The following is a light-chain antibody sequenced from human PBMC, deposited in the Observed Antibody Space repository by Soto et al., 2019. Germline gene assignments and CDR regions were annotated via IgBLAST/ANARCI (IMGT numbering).Light chain of an antibody. CDR2: AAS. J-gene: IGKJ1*01. CDR3: QQSYSTPRT. CDR1: QSISSS. V-gene: IGKV1-39*01. Sequence: IQMTQSPSSLSASVGDRVTITCRASQSISSSLNWYQQKPGKAPKLLIYAASSLQSGVPSRFSGSGSGTDFTLTISSLQPEDFATYYCQQSYSTPRTFGQGTKVDIK.